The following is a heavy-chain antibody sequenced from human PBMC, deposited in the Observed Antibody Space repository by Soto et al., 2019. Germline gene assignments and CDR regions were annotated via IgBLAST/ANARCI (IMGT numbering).Heavy chain of an antibody. CDR3: ARGPSFYDILTGYSDDAFDI. V-gene: IGHV1-8*01. Sequence: ASVKVSCKASGYTFTSYDINWVRQATGQGLESIGWLYPNSGNTGYALKFQGRVTMTRNTSISTAYMELSSLRSEDTAVYYCARGPSFYDILTGYSDDAFDIWGQGTMVT. CDR2: LYPNSGNT. J-gene: IGHJ3*02. D-gene: IGHD3-9*01. CDR1: GYTFTSYD.